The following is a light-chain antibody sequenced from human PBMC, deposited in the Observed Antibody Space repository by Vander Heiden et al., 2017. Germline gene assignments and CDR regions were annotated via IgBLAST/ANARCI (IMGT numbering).Light chain of an antibody. V-gene: IGKV1-9*01. CDR2: DAS. CDR3: QQLNSYPLA. CDR1: QGISSY. J-gene: IGKJ4*01. Sequence: DILLTQSPSFLSASVGDRVTITCRASQGISSYLAWYQQKPGKAPKLLIYDASTLQSGIPSRFSGSGSGTEFTLTIISLQPEDFAVYYCQQLNSYPLAFGGGTKVEIK.